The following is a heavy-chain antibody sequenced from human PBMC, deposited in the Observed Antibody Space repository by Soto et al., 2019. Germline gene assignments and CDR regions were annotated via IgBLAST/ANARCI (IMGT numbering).Heavy chain of an antibody. Sequence: SETLSLTCTVSGGSISSYYWSWIRQPPGKGLEWIGYIYYSGSTNYNPSLKSRVTISVDTSKNQFSQKLSSVTAADTAVYYCARSGAAAAWFDPWGQGTLVTVSS. D-gene: IGHD6-13*01. CDR1: GGSISSYY. CDR2: IYYSGST. CDR3: ARSGAAAAWFDP. V-gene: IGHV4-59*01. J-gene: IGHJ5*02.